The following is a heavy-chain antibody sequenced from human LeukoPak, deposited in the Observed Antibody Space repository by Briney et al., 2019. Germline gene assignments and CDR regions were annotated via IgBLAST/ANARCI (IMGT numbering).Heavy chain of an antibody. CDR3: ARGTVTHYFDY. V-gene: IGHV3-74*01. J-gene: IGHJ4*02. Sequence: PGGSLRLSCAASGFTFSSYWMHWGRQAPGKGLVWVSRINSDGSTNYADSVKGRFTISRDNAKNTLYLQMNSLRAEDMAVYYCARGTVTHYFDYWGQGALVTVSS. D-gene: IGHD4-11*01. CDR1: GFTFSSYW. CDR2: INSDGST.